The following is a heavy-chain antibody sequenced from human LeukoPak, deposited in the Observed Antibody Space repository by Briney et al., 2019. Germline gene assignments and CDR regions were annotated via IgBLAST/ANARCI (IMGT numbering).Heavy chain of an antibody. V-gene: IGHV4-34*01. CDR1: GGSFSGYY. CDR2: INHSGST. Sequence: SETLSLTCAVYGGSFSGYYWSWIRQPPGKGLEWIGEINHSGSTNYNPSLKSRVTISVDTSKNQFSLKLSSVTAADTAVYYCARGALGDRSGYYRLGYFDLWGRGTLVTVSS. J-gene: IGHJ2*01. D-gene: IGHD3-22*01. CDR3: ARGALGDRSGYYRLGYFDL.